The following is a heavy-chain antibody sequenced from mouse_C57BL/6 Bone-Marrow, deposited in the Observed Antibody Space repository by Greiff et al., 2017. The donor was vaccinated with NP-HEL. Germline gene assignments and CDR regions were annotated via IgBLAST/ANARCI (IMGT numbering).Heavy chain of an antibody. CDR1: GYSITSDY. V-gene: IGHV3-8*01. D-gene: IGHD1-1*01. Sequence: EVKLVESGPGLAKPSQTLSLTCSVTGYSITSDYWNWIRKFPGNKLEYMGYISYSGSTYYNPSLKSRISITRDTSKNQYYLQLNSVTTEDSATYYCARSYGSSYNAMDYWGQGTSVTVSS. J-gene: IGHJ4*01. CDR2: ISYSGST. CDR3: ARSYGSSYNAMDY.